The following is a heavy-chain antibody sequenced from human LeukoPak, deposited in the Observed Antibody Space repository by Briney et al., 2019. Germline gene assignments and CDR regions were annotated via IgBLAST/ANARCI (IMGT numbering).Heavy chain of an antibody. J-gene: IGHJ4*02. D-gene: IGHD6-19*01. CDR2: IYSGGST. CDR3: ARDGPIAVAGTYFDY. V-gene: IGHV3-66*01. Sequence: PGGSLRLSCAASGFTVSSNYMSWVRQAPGKGLEWVSVIYSGGSTYYADSVKGRFTISRDNSKNTLYLQMNSLRAEDTAVHYCARDGPIAVAGTYFDYWGQGTLVTVSS. CDR1: GFTVSSNY.